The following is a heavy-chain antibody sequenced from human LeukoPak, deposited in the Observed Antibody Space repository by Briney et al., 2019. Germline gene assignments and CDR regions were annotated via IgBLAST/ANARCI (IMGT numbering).Heavy chain of an antibody. V-gene: IGHV3-30*18. CDR1: GFTFSSYG. CDR2: ISYDGSNK. CDR3: AKATGSSWYSGWFDP. J-gene: IGHJ5*02. Sequence: PGRSLRLSCAASGFTFSSYGMHWVRQAPGKGLEWVAVISYDGSNKYYADSVKGRFTISRDNSKNTLYLQMNSLRAEDTAVCYCAKATGSSWYSGWFDPWGQGTLVTVSS. D-gene: IGHD6-13*01.